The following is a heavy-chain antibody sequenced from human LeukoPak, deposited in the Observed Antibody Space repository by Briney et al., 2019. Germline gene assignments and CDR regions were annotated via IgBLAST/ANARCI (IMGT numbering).Heavy chain of an antibody. CDR2: ISSNGGST. J-gene: IGHJ4*02. Sequence: GGALRLSCAASGFTFSSYAMHWVRQAPGKGLECVSAISSNGGSTYYANSVRGRFTISRDNSKNTLYLQMGSLRAEDMAVYYCARESDYYDSSGYYYPGPYDYWGQGTLVTVSS. V-gene: IGHV3-64*01. CDR1: GFTFSSYA. CDR3: ARESDYYDSSGYYYPGPYDY. D-gene: IGHD3-22*01.